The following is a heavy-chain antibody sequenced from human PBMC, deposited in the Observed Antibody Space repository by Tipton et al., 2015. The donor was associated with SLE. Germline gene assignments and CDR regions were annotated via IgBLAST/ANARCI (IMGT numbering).Heavy chain of an antibody. J-gene: IGHJ4*02. CDR1: GNSISKYY. D-gene: IGHD3-22*01. Sequence: TLSLTCTVSGNSISKYYWRWIRQPPGKGLEWIGYVYYGGSTNYNPSLKSRLTISLDTSKNQFSLKLSSVTTADTAVYFCARGQWLLRTFDYWGQGTLVTVSS. V-gene: IGHV4-59*01. CDR3: ARGQWLLRTFDY. CDR2: VYYGGST.